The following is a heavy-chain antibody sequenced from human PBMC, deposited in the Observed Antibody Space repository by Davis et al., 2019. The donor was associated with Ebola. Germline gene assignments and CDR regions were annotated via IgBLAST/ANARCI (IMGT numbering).Heavy chain of an antibody. V-gene: IGHV3-23*01. CDR2: ISGSGGRT. J-gene: IGHJ6*02. Sequence: GESLKTSCASSGFTFSNYAMNWVRQAPGKGLEWVSAISGSGGRTYYADSVKDRLTISRDNSKNTLYLHMNSLRAEDTAVYYCAREDSSSIYYYYGMDVWGQGTTVTVSS. CDR1: GFTFSNYA. D-gene: IGHD6-6*01. CDR3: AREDSSSIYYYYGMDV.